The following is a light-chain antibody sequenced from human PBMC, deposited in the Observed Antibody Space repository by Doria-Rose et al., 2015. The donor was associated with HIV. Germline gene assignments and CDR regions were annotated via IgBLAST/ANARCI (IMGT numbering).Light chain of an antibody. Sequence: TQSPGTLSLSPGERATLSCRASQSFSSTYLAWYQQKPGQAPSLLIYDGSPRATGIPDRFSASGSGTDFTLTINRLEPEDFALYYCHRYGTSWTFGQGTKVEI. J-gene: IGKJ1*01. CDR2: DGS. CDR3: HRYGTSWT. V-gene: IGKV3-20*01. CDR1: QSFSSTY.